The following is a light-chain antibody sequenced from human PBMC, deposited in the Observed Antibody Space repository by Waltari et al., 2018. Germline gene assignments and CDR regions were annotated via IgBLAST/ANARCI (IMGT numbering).Light chain of an antibody. CDR3: SSYAGSNNLV. CDR1: SSDVGGYNS. J-gene: IGLJ2*01. Sequence: QSALTQPPSASGSPGQSVTISCTGTSSDVGGYNSVSWYQQHPGEAPKLLIYDVPKRPSGGTDRFSGSRSGNTASLTVSGLQAEDEADYYCSSYAGSNNLVFGGGTKLTVL. V-gene: IGLV2-8*01. CDR2: DVP.